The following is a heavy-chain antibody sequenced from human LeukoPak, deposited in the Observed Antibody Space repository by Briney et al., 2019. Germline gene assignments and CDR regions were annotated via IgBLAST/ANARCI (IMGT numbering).Heavy chain of an antibody. Sequence: GSLRLSCAASGYTFSSHGLTWVRQAPGKGLEWIGEINHSGSTNYNPSLKSRVTISVDTSKNQFSLKLSSVTAADTAVYYCARGGYYDSSGYYSHDAFDIWGQGTMVTVSS. J-gene: IGHJ3*02. V-gene: IGHV4-34*01. D-gene: IGHD3-22*01. CDR1: GYTFSSHG. CDR3: ARGGYYDSSGYYSHDAFDI. CDR2: INHSGST.